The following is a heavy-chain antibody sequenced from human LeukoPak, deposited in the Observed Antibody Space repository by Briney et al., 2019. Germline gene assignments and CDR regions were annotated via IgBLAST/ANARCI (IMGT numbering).Heavy chain of an antibody. CDR2: IKEDGSEK. J-gene: IGHJ4*02. V-gene: IGHV3-7*01. CDR3: ARVRPAISY. Sequence: GGSLRLSCGASGFMFRSYWMSWVRQAPGKGLEWVANIKEDGSEKHHVDSVKGRFTISRDNAKNSLYLQMNSLRAEDTAVYYCARVRPAISYWGQATLVTVSS. D-gene: IGHD3-3*02. CDR1: GFMFRSYW.